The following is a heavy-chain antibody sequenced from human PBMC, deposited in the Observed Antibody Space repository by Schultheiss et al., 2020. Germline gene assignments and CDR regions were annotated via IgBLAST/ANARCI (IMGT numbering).Heavy chain of an antibody. CDR2: INPSGGST. D-gene: IGHD6-6*01. CDR1: GYTFTGYY. J-gene: IGHJ6*02. CDR3: ARDRYSSSPDYYYGMDV. Sequence: ASVKVSCKASGYTFTGYYMHWVRQAPGQGLEWMGIINPSGGSTSYAQKFQGRVTMTRDTSTSTVYMELSSLRSEDTAVYYCARDRYSSSPDYYYGMDVWGQGTTVTVSS. V-gene: IGHV1-46*01.